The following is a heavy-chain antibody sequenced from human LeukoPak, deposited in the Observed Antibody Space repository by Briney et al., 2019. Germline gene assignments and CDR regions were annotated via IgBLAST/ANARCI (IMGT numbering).Heavy chain of an antibody. CDR3: ARGLPGARIPYHFDS. CDR2: IYYTGST. CDR1: GDSISNGGYF. D-gene: IGHD1-1*01. J-gene: IGHJ4*02. V-gene: IGHV4-31*03. Sequence: SETLSLTCTVSGDSISNGGYFWSWIRQHPGKGLEWIGYIYYTGSTTYNPSLQSRVTISVDTSKNNFSLRLNSVTAADTAVYFCARGLPGARIPYHFDSWGQGTLVAVSS.